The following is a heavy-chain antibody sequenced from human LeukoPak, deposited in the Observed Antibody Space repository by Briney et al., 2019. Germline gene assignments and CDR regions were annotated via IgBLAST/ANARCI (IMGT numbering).Heavy chain of an antibody. D-gene: IGHD6-19*01. Sequence: GGSLKLSCAASGFTFSGSAFSWVRQASGKGLEWVGRIRSKANSYATAYAASVKGRFTISRDDSKNTAYLQMNSLKTEDTAVYYCTRLDSSGWSDYWGQGTLVTVSS. J-gene: IGHJ4*02. V-gene: IGHV3-73*01. CDR1: GFTFSGSA. CDR2: IRSKANSYAT. CDR3: TRLDSSGWSDY.